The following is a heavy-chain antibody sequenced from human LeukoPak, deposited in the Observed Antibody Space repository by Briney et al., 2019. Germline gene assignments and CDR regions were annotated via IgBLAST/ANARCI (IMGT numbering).Heavy chain of an antibody. D-gene: IGHD1-26*01. V-gene: IGHV1-69*13. Sequence: ASVKVSCKASGGTFSSYAISWVRQAPGQGLEWMGGIIPIFGTANYAQKFQGRVTITADESTSTAYMELSSLRSEDTAVYYCATIVGGGLLPPGYYYYYMDVWGKGTTVTVSS. CDR3: ATIVGGGLLPPGYYYYYMDV. CDR1: GGTFSSYA. CDR2: IIPIFGTA. J-gene: IGHJ6*03.